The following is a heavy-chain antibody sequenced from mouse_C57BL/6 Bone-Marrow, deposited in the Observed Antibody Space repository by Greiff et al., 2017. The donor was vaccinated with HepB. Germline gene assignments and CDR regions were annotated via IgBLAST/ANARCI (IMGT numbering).Heavy chain of an antibody. V-gene: IGHV1-15*01. CDR1: GYTFTDYE. D-gene: IGHD1-1*01. Sequence: VQLQQSGAELVRPGASVTLSCKASGYTFTDYEMHWVKQTPVHGLEWIGAIDPETGGTAYNQKFKGKAILTADKSSSTAYMELRSLTSEDSAVYYCTKRRYYGFAYWGQGTLVTVSA. CDR3: TKRRYYGFAY. CDR2: IDPETGGT. J-gene: IGHJ3*01.